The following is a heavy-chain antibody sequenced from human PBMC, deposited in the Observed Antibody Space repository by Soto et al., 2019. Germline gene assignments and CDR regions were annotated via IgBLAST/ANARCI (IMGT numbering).Heavy chain of an antibody. J-gene: IGHJ5*02. D-gene: IGHD6-13*01. CDR3: ARHAKGGIAAAPGWFDP. Sequence: QLQLQESGPGLVKPSETLSLTCTVSGGSISSSSYYWGWIRQPPGKGLEWIGSIYYSGSTYYNPSLKSRVTISVDTSKNQFSLKLSSVTAADTAVYYCARHAKGGIAAAPGWFDPWGQGTLVTVSS. CDR1: GGSISSSSYY. CDR2: IYYSGST. V-gene: IGHV4-39*01.